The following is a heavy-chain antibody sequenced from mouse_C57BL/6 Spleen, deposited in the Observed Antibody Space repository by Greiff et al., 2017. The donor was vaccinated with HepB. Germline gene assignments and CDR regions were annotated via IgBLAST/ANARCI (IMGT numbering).Heavy chain of an antibody. CDR3: ARTTTVVANYYAMDD. CDR1: GYTFTSYW. J-gene: IGHJ4*01. CDR2: IDPSDSET. D-gene: IGHD1-1*01. V-gene: IGHV1-52*01. Sequence: VQLQQPGAELVRPGSSVKLSCKASGYTFTSYWMHWVKQRPIQGLEWIGNIDPSDSETHYNQKFKDKATLTVDKSSSTAYMQLSSLTSEDSAVYYCARTTTVVANYYAMDDWGQGTSVTVSS.